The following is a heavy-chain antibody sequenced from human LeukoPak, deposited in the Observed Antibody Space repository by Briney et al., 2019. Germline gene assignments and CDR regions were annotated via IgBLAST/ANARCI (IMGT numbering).Heavy chain of an antibody. CDR1: GGSISSSNW. V-gene: IGHV4-4*02. J-gene: IGHJ4*02. CDR2: IYHSGST. Sequence: SSGTLSLTCAVSGGSISSSNWWSWVRQPPGKGLEWIGEIYHSGSTNYNPSLKSRVTISVDKSKNQFSLKLSSVTAADTAVYYCASSDPRQQSIAAQNYWGQGTLVTVSS. CDR3: ASSDPRQQSIAAQNY. D-gene: IGHD6-6*01.